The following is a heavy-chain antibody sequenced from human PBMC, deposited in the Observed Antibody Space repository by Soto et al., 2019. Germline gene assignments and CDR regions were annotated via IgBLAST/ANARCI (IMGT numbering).Heavy chain of an antibody. CDR3: AAGGGLPRYY. CDR1: GGSIRNGGYS. Sequence: SSGTLSLPFAVSGGSIRNGGYSRSWIRQPPGKGLEWIGYIYHSGSTYYNPSLKSRVTISVDRSKNQFSLKLSSVTAADTAVYYCAAGGGLPRYYWGQGTLVTVSS. D-gene: IGHD5-12*01. V-gene: IGHV4-30-2*01. CDR2: IYHSGST. J-gene: IGHJ4*02.